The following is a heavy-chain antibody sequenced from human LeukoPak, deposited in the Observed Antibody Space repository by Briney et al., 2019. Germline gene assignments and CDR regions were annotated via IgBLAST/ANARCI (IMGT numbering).Heavy chain of an antibody. CDR3: VRGRAASGRLFQH. Sequence: GGSLRLSCAASGFTFTSYAMSWVRQAPGKGLEWVSTFSYSGGSTYYTDSGKGRFTISRDNSKNTLYLQMNSLRAEDTAIYYCVRGRAASGRLFQHGGQGTLDTVSS. J-gene: IGHJ1*01. V-gene: IGHV3-23*01. CDR1: GFTFTSYA. D-gene: IGHD6-25*01. CDR2: FSYSGGST.